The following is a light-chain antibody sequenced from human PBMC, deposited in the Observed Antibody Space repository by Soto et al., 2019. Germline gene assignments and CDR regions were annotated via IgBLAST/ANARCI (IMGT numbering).Light chain of an antibody. V-gene: IGKV3-20*01. Sequence: SRGALSLTSGERATHYSRASQSVSSSSLAWYQQKRGQAPRLLIHDASSRATGIPDRFSGSGSGTDFTLTISRLEPDDFAVDYCQQYGVSPRTFGQGTKVDIK. CDR2: DAS. CDR3: QQYGVSPRT. CDR1: QSVSSSS. J-gene: IGKJ1*01.